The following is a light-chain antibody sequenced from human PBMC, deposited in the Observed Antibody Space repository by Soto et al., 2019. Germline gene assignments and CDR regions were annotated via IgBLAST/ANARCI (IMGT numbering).Light chain of an antibody. CDR1: QDISNY. V-gene: IGKV1-17*03. Sequence: DIQMTQSPSAMSASVGDRVTITCRASQDISNYLAWFQQKPGKVPKRLIYGASSLQSGVPSRFSGSGSGTEFTLTISSLEPEDFAVYYCQQRNSWPLTFGGGTKVEIK. CDR3: QQRNSWPLT. CDR2: GAS. J-gene: IGKJ4*01.